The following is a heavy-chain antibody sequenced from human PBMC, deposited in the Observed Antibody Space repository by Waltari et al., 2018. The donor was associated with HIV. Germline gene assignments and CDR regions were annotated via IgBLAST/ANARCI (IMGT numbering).Heavy chain of an antibody. CDR2: INTRTGNP. V-gene: IGHV7-4-1*02. D-gene: IGHD1-1*01. Sequence: QVQLVQSGSDLKKPGASVNVSCKASTYTFTNYALNWVRQAPGQGLEWMGWINTRTGNPTYAQAVTGRFVFSLDTSVSTAYLQITSLKAEDTAIYYCARVDGSASFSFDSWGQGALVTVSS. CDR3: ARVDGSASFSFDS. CDR1: TYTFTNYA. J-gene: IGHJ4*02.